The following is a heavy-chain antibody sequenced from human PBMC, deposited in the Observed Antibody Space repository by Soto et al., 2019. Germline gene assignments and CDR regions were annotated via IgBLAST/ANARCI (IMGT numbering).Heavy chain of an antibody. J-gene: IGHJ6*02. V-gene: IGHV4-4*07. CDR2: IYTSASI. CDR3: ARDREAGYNFYYGMDV. CDR1: GADINTYS. Sequence: SETLSLTCSVSGADINTYSWTWIRQPAGKGLEWIGRIYTSASINYNPSLKGRVTLSVDTSTNQVSLRLASVTAADTAIYYCARDREAGYNFYYGMDVWGQGTTVTV. D-gene: IGHD6-19*01.